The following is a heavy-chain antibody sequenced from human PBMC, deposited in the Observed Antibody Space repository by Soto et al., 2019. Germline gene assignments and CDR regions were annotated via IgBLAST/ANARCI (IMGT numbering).Heavy chain of an antibody. CDR1: GGSISNFY. Sequence: SETLSLTCTVSGGSISNFYWSWIRQPPGKGLEWIGYIDYSGSTNYNPSLKSRVTISIDTSKYQFSLHLSSVTAADTAVYYCARDEIRRIYGLRGSDYYYYGMDIWGQGTTVTVSS. D-gene: IGHD3-10*01. CDR2: IDYSGST. V-gene: IGHV4-59*01. CDR3: ARDEIRRIYGLRGSDYYYYGMDI. J-gene: IGHJ6*02.